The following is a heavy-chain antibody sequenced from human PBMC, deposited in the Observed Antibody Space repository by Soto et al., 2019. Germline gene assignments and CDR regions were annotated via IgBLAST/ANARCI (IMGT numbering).Heavy chain of an antibody. V-gene: IGHV3-21*01. Sequence: PGGSLRLSCAASGFTFSSYSMNWVRQAPGKGLEWVSSISSSSSYIYYADSVKGRFTISRDNAKNSLYLQMNSLRAEDTAVYYCARSITMIVVASDAFDIWGQGTMVTVS. CDR3: ARSITMIVVASDAFDI. J-gene: IGHJ3*02. D-gene: IGHD3-22*01. CDR2: ISSSSSYI. CDR1: GFTFSSYS.